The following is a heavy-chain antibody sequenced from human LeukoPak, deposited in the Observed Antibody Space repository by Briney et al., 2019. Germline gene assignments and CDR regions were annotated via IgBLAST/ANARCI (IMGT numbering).Heavy chain of an antibody. CDR2: ISGSGGST. J-gene: IGHJ4*02. CDR3: AKLPVSYSSGWSNFDY. CDR1: EFTFSSYA. V-gene: IGHV3-23*01. D-gene: IGHD6-19*01. Sequence: GGSLRLSCAASEFTFSSYAMSWVRQAPGKGLEWVSGISGSGGSTYYADSVKGRFTISRDNSKNTLYLQMNSLRAEDTAVYYCAKLPVSYSSGWSNFDYWGQGTLVTVSS.